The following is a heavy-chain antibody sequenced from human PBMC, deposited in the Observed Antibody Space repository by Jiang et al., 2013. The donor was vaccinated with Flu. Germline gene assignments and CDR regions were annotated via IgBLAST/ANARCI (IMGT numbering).Heavy chain of an antibody. Sequence: PGRSLRLSCAASGFIFDDYAMHWVRQAPGKGLEWVSGIGWNGVGKGYADSVKGRFTISRDNAKRSLYLQMSSLTTEDTAYYYCAKDSSRWFNSKDNWVDPWGQGT. D-gene: IGHD4-11*01. CDR1: GFIFDDYA. CDR2: IGWNGVGK. CDR3: AKDSSRWFNSKDNWVDP. V-gene: IGHV3-9*01. J-gene: IGHJ5*02.